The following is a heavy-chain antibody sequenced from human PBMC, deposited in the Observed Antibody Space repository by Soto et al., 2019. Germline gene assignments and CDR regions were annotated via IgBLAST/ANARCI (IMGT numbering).Heavy chain of an antibody. D-gene: IGHD2-15*01. Sequence: PSETLSLTCTVSGGSISSGDYYWSWIRQPPGKGLEWIGYIYYSGSTYYNPSLKSRVTISVDTSKNQFSLKLSSVTAADTAVYYCAREDSGAFFDFWGQGTLVTVSS. CDR2: IYYSGST. CDR3: AREDSGAFFDF. CDR1: GGSISSGDYY. V-gene: IGHV4-30-4*01. J-gene: IGHJ4*02.